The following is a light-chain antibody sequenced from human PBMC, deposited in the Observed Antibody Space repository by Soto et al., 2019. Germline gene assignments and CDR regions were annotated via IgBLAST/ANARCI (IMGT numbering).Light chain of an antibody. CDR2: DAS. V-gene: IGKV3-11*01. Sequence: EVLLTQSPATLSLSPGERATLSCRAIKSVRSLLAWYQQKPGQAPRLLIYDASNRATGIPARFSGSGSGTDFTLTISSLEPEDVAVYYCQQRSDPPSFTFGGGTKV. CDR1: KSVRSL. CDR3: QQRSDPPSFT. J-gene: IGKJ4*01.